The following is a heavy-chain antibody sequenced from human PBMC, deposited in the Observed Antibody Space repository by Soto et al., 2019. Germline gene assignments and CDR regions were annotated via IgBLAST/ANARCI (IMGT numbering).Heavy chain of an antibody. CDR2: IWFDGTNK. CDR1: GFTFSSYG. CDR3: ARDRGYSSYDSPRYYYGMDV. J-gene: IGHJ6*02. D-gene: IGHD5-12*01. Sequence: QVQLVESGGGVVQPGRSLRLSCAASGFTFSSYGMHWVRQAPGKGLEWVAVIWFDGTNKYYADSVKGRFTISRDNSKNTLYLQMNSLRAEDTAVYYCARDRGYSSYDSPRYYYGMDVWGQGTTVTVSS. V-gene: IGHV3-33*01.